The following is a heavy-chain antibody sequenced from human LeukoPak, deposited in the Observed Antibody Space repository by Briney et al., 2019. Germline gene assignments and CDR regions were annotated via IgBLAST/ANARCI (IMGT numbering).Heavy chain of an antibody. CDR3: ARGVMIFGVVDYYYYYYYMDV. CDR2: IYSGGST. Sequence: PGGSLRLSCAASGFTVSSNYMSWVRQAPGKGLEWVSVIYSGGSTYYADSVKGRFTISRDNSKNTLYLQMNSLRAEDTAVYYRARGVMIFGVVDYYYYYYYMDVWGKGTTVTVSS. V-gene: IGHV3-53*01. D-gene: IGHD3-3*01. J-gene: IGHJ6*03. CDR1: GFTVSSNY.